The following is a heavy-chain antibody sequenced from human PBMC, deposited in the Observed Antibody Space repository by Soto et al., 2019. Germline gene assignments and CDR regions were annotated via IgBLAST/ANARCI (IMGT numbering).Heavy chain of an antibody. V-gene: IGHV4-39*01. Sequence: SETLSLTCTVSGGSISSSSYYWGWIRQPPGKGLEWIGSIYYSGGTYYNPSLKSRVTISVDTSKNQFSLKLGSVTAADTAVYYCARRITIFGVVTLYYYGMDVWGQGTTVTVSS. D-gene: IGHD3-3*01. J-gene: IGHJ6*02. CDR1: GGSISSSSYY. CDR2: IYYSGGT. CDR3: ARRITIFGVVTLYYYGMDV.